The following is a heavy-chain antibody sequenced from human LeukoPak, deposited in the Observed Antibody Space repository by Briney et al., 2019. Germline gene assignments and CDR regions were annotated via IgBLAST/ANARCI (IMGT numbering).Heavy chain of an antibody. J-gene: IGHJ4*02. V-gene: IGHV1-18*01. CDR1: GYTFTSYG. Sequence: ASVKVSCKASGYTFTSYGISWVRQAPGKGLEWMGWISAYNGNTNYAQKLQGRVTMTTDTSTSTAYMELRSLRSDDTAVYYCARGDYGSGSYPNDYWGQGTLVTVSS. D-gene: IGHD3-10*01. CDR3: ARGDYGSGSYPNDY. CDR2: ISAYNGNT.